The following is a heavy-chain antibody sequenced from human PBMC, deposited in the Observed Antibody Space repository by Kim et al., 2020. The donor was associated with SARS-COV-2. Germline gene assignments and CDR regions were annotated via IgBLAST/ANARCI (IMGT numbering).Heavy chain of an antibody. CDR3: AKDLSTTEYYYGMDV. D-gene: IGHD1-1*01. J-gene: IGHJ6*02. V-gene: IGHV3-33*06. CDR2: IWYDGSNK. Sequence: GGSLRLSCAASGFTFSSYGMHWVRQAPGKGLEWVAVIWYDGSNKYYADSVKGRFTISRDNSKNTLYLQMNSLRAEDTAVYYCAKDLSTTEYYYGMDVWGQGTTVTVSS. CDR1: GFTFSSYG.